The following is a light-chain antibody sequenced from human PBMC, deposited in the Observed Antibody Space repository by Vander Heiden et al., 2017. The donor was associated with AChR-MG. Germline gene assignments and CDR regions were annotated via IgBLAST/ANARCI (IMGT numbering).Light chain of an antibody. CDR1: SLRSYY. CDR2: DKN. J-gene: IGLJ2*01. V-gene: IGLV3-19*01. CDR3: NSRDSSGNHVV. Sequence: SSELTQDPAVSVALGQTVRITCQGDSLRSYYASWYQQKPGQAPVLVIYDKNNRPSGIPDRFSGSSSGNTASLTITGAQAEDEADYYCNSRDSSGNHVVFGGVTKLTGL.